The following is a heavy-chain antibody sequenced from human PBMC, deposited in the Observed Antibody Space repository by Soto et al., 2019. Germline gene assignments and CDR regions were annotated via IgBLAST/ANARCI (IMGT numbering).Heavy chain of an antibody. J-gene: IGHJ6*02. CDR2: ISGSGGST. CDR1: GFTFTSFA. CDR3: AKPLGGYYYYGMDV. Sequence: GGSLRLSCAASGFTFTSFAVSWVRQAPGKGLEWVSAISGSGGSTYYADSVKGRFTISRDNSKNTLYLQMNSLRAEDTAVYYCAKPLGGYYYYGMDVWGQGTTVTVSS. V-gene: IGHV3-23*01.